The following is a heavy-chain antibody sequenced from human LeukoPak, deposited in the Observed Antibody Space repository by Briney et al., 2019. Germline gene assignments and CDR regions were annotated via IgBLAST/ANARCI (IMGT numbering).Heavy chain of an antibody. J-gene: IGHJ4*02. D-gene: IGHD6-19*01. Sequence: ASVKVSCKASSYTFTSYGISWVRQASGQGLEWMGWISAYNGNTNYAQKLQGRVTMTTDTSTSTAYMELRSLRSDDTAVYYCARDHSSGWYSPLDYWGQGTLVTVSS. CDR1: SYTFTSYG. CDR3: ARDHSSGWYSPLDY. CDR2: ISAYNGNT. V-gene: IGHV1-18*01.